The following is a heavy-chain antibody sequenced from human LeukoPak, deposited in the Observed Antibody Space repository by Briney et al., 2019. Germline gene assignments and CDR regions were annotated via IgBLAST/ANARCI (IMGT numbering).Heavy chain of an antibody. CDR1: RFTFSSYA. D-gene: IGHD3-16*01. CDR2: ISGSGGST. Sequence: PGGSLRLSCVASRFTFSSYAMTWVRQAPGKGLECVSSISGSGGSTNYADSVKGRFTISRDNFQKTLYLQMNSLRAEDTAVYYCAAWDYYGMDVWGQGTTVTVSS. V-gene: IGHV3-23*01. CDR3: AAWDYYGMDV. J-gene: IGHJ6*02.